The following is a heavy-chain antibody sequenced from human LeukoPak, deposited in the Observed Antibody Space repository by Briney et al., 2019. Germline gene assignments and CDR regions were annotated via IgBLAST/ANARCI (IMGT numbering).Heavy chain of an antibody. CDR3: ARGRGAYCGGDCPLDY. CDR2: ISVHNGNT. Sequence: ASVKVSCKASGYTFTNYGISWVRQAPGQGLECMGWISVHNGNTNYAQKFQGRVTMTRDTSTTTAHMELRSLRSDDTAVYYCARGRGAYCGGDCPLDYWGQGTLVTVS. CDR1: GYTFTNYG. V-gene: IGHV1-18*01. D-gene: IGHD2-21*02. J-gene: IGHJ4*02.